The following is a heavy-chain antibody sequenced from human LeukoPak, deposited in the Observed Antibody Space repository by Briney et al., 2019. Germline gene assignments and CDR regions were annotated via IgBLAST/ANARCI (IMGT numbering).Heavy chain of an antibody. V-gene: IGHV3-30*02. CDR1: GFTFSSYG. CDR3: ARDDQTRSSSGLALFDY. CDR2: IRYDGSNK. J-gene: IGHJ4*02. Sequence: GGSLRLSCAASGFTFSSYGMHWVRQAPGKGLEWVAFIRYDGSNKYYADSVKGRVTISRDNSKNTLYLQMNTLRTEDTAVYYCARDDQTRSSSGLALFDYWGQGTLITVSS. D-gene: IGHD6-19*01.